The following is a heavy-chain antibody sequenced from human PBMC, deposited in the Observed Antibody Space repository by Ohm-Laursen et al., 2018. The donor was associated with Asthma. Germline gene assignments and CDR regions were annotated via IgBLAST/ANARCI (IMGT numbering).Heavy chain of an antibody. D-gene: IGHD1-26*01. V-gene: IGHV3-30-3*01. CDR1: GFTFSSYA. CDR3: AKEKGGSFDY. CDR2: LSEDGSKK. J-gene: IGHJ4*02. Sequence: SLRLSCAASGFTFSSYAMHWVRQAPGGGLEWVALLSEDGSKKYYADSVKGRFTISRDNSKNTLYLQVNSLRVEDTAVYYCAKEKGGSFDYWGQGTLVTVSS.